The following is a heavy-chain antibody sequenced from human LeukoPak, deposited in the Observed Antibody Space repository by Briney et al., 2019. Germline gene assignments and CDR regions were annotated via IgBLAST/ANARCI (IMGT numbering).Heavy chain of an antibody. D-gene: IGHD3-22*01. V-gene: IGHV3-23*01. CDR2: ISGSGGST. CDR1: GFTFSSYA. CDR3: AKFDYYDSSGYYHPYYYYGMDV. Sequence: GESLRLSCAASGFTFSSYAMSWVRQAPGKGLEWVSAISGSGGSTYYADSVKGRFTISRDNSKNTLYLQMNSLRAEGTAVYYCAKFDYYDSSGYYHPYYYYGMDVWGQGTTVTVSS. J-gene: IGHJ6*02.